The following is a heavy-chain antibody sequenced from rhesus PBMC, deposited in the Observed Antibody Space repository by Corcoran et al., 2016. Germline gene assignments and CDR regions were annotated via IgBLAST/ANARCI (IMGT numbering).Heavy chain of an antibody. CDR3: ARGSFRNAFDF. J-gene: IGHJ3*01. CDR1: GYSISSNY. CDR2: IYGSSGGT. Sequence: QVQLQESGPGLVKPSETLSLTCAVSGYSISSNYWSWIRQPPGKGLEWIGYIYGSSGGTYYNPSLKRRVTISTDTSKNQFSLKLSSVTAADTAVYYCARGSFRNAFDFWGQGLRVTVSS. D-gene: IGHD5-12*01. V-gene: IGHV4-147*01.